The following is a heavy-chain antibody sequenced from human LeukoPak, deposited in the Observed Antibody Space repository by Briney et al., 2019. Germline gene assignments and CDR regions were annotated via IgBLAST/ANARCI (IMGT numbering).Heavy chain of an antibody. CDR1: GASISSGGYY. CDR2: IYYTGST. D-gene: IGHD2-15*01. Sequence: LSQTLSLTCTVSGASISSGGYYWSWLRQHPAKGLEWIGYIYYTGSTYYNPSLKSRVTMSVDTSKNQFSLTLSSVTAADTGVYYCANHCSGGTCYRYYFDHWGQGTLVTVSA. CDR3: ANHCSGGTCYRYYFDH. J-gene: IGHJ4*02. V-gene: IGHV4-31*03.